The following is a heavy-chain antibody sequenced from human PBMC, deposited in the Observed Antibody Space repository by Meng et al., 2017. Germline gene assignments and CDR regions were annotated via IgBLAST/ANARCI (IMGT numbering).Heavy chain of an antibody. CDR1: GYTFPSYA. CDR3: ARNIDY. J-gene: IGHJ4*02. CDR2: INAGNSNK. Sequence: QVQLVQHGAEVNNPGSSVKVSYKASGYTFPSYAMHWGRQATGQRLEWMGRINAGNSNKKYSQKSQGRVTITRDTSVSTAYMELSSLRSEDTAVYYCARNIDYWGQGTLVTVSS. V-gene: IGHV1-3*01.